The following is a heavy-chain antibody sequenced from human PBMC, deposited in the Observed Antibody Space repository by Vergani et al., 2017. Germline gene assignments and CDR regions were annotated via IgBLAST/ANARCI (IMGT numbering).Heavy chain of an antibody. V-gene: IGHV3-7*01. CDR1: GFTLSSFW. J-gene: IGHJ4*02. CDR2: IKEDGSEK. Sequence: EVQLVESGGGLVQPGGSLRLSCAASGFTLSSFWLCLVRQAAGKGLEWVANIKEDGSEKFYVDSVRGRFVISRDNAKNSLYLQLSSLRAEDTAVYYCARVEGYSGIYWGQGTLVTVSS. CDR3: ARVEGYSGIY. D-gene: IGHD1-26*01.